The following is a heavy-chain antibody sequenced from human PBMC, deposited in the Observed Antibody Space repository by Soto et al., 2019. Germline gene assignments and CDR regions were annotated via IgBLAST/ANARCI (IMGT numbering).Heavy chain of an antibody. V-gene: IGHV3-9*01. J-gene: IGHJ4*02. Sequence: EAQLVESGGGLVQPGRSLRLSCTASGFTFDNYAINWVRRAPGKGLEWVAGISWNGASIGYAASVKGRFTISRDNAKNSLFLQMNSLTVDDTAVYYCANLPLYGSGFDCWGQGTLVTV. D-gene: IGHD3-10*01. CDR3: ANLPLYGSGFDC. CDR1: GFTFDNYA. CDR2: ISWNGASI.